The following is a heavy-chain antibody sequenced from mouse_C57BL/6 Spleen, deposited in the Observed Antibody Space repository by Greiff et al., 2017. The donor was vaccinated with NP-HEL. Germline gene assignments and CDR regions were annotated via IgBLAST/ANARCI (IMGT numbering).Heavy chain of an antibody. Sequence: QVQLKESGAELARPGASVKMSCKASGYTFTSYTMHWVKQRPGQGLAWIGYINPSSGYTKYNQKFKDKATLTADKSSSTAYMQLSSLTSEDSAVYYCARSDGNYEAWFAYWGQGTLVTVSA. V-gene: IGHV1-4*01. J-gene: IGHJ3*01. D-gene: IGHD2-1*01. CDR2: INPSSGYT. CDR1: GYTFTSYT. CDR3: ARSDGNYEAWFAY.